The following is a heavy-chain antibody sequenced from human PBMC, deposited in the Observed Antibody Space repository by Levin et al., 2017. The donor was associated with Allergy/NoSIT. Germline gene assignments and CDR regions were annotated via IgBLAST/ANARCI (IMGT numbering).Heavy chain of an antibody. V-gene: IGHV3-74*01. CDR2: SNRDGSNT. D-gene: IGHD3-10*01. Sequence: GGSLRLSCAASGFTFSNYWMHWVRQAPGKGLMWVSRSNRDGSNTSYADSVKGRFTISRDNAKNMLYLQMNSLRVEDTAVYYCARGAGLWFGELTDYYYYGMDVWGQGTTVTVSS. CDR3: ARGAGLWFGELTDYYYYGMDV. CDR1: GFTFSNYW. J-gene: IGHJ6*02.